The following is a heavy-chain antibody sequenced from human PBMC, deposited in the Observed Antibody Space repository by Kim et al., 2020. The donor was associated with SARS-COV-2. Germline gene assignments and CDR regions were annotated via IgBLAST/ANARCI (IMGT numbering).Heavy chain of an antibody. J-gene: IGHJ6*02. D-gene: IGHD6-19*01. CDR1: GFTFSSYW. V-gene: IGHV3-74*01. CDR2: INSDGSST. Sequence: GGSLRLSCAASGFTFSSYWMHWVRQAPGKGLVWVSRINSDGSSTSYADSVKGRFTISRDNTKNTLYLQMNSLRAEDTAVYYCARVNKAGYSSGWYLGGYYYGMDVWGQGTTVTVSS. CDR3: ARVNKAGYSSGWYLGGYYYGMDV.